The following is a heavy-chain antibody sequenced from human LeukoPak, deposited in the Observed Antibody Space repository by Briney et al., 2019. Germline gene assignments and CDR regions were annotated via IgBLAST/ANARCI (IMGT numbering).Heavy chain of an antibody. CDR3: ARGTRGGGSWPTYYYYYMDV. V-gene: IGHV4-34*01. CDR1: GGSFSGYY. J-gene: IGHJ6*03. Sequence: SETLSLTCAVYGGSFSGYYWSWIRQPPGKGLEWIGEINHSGSTNYNPSLKSRVTISVDTSKNQFSLKLSSVTAADTAVYYCARGTRGGGSWPTYYYYYMDVWGKGTTVTVSS. CDR2: INHSGST. D-gene: IGHD2-15*01.